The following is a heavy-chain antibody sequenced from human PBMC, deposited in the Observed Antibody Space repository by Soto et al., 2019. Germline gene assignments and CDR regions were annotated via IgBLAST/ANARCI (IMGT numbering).Heavy chain of an antibody. CDR2: ISAYNGNT. D-gene: IGHD2-15*01. CDR1: GYTFTSYG. CDR3: ARESDRVVVEDNWFDP. V-gene: IGHV1-18*04. Sequence: GASVKVSCKASGYTFTSYGISWVRQAPGQGLEWMGWISAYNGNTNYAQKLQGRVTMTTDTSTSTAYMELRSLRSDDTAVYYCARESDRVVVEDNWFDPWGQGTLVTASS. J-gene: IGHJ5*02.